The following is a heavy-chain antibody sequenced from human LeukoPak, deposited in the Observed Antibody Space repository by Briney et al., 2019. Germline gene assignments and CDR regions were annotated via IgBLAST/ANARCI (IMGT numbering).Heavy chain of an antibody. J-gene: IGHJ4*02. CDR2: IYHSGNT. Sequence: ASETLSLTCAVSGYSISSGLYWGWIRPPPGKGLEWIGSIYHSGNTYYNPSLKSRVTISVDTSNNQFSVKLSSVTAADTAVYHCARGTGGYYANFDYWGQGTLVTVSS. V-gene: IGHV4-38-2*01. CDR3: ARGTGGYYANFDY. CDR1: GYSISSGLY. D-gene: IGHD3-10*01.